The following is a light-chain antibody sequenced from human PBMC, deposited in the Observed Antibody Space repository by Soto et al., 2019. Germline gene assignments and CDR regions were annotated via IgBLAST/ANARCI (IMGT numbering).Light chain of an antibody. V-gene: IGLV2-14*01. Sequence: QSALTQPASVSGSPGQSITISCTGTSSDVGGYNYVSWYQQHPGKGPKLMIYEVTNRPSGVSFRFSGSKSGNTASLTISGLQAEYEADYYCSSYTAINTVTFGGGTKLTVL. CDR2: EVT. J-gene: IGLJ2*01. CDR3: SSYTAINTVT. CDR1: SSDVGGYNY.